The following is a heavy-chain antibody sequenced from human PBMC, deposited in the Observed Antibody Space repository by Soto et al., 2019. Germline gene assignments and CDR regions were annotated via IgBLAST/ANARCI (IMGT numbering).Heavy chain of an antibody. Sequence: ASVKVSCKASGYTFTGYYMHWVRQAPGQGLEWMGWINPNSGGTNYAQKFQGWVTMTRDTSISTAYMELSSLRSDDTAVYYCAREFRFCSGGSCYSGGSDYYYYYMDVWGKGTTVTVSS. CDR1: GYTFTGYY. CDR3: AREFRFCSGGSCYSGGSDYYYYYMDV. D-gene: IGHD2-15*01. J-gene: IGHJ6*03. CDR2: INPNSGGT. V-gene: IGHV1-2*04.